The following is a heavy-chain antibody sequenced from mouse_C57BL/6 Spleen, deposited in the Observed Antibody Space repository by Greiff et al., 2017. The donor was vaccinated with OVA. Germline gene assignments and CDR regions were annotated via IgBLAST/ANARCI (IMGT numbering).Heavy chain of an antibody. J-gene: IGHJ1*03. Sequence: QVHVKQPGAELVRPGPSVKLSCKASGYTFTSYWMHWVKQRPGQGLEWIGVIDPSDSYTNYNQKFKGKATLTVDTSSSTAYMQLSSLTSEDSAVYYCARHGDFDVWGTGTTVTVSS. CDR2: IDPSDSYT. CDR1: GYTFTSYW. CDR3: ARHGDFDV. V-gene: IGHV1-59*01.